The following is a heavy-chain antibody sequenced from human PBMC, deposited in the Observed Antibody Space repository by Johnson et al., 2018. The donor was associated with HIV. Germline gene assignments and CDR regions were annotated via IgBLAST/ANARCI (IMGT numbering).Heavy chain of an antibody. J-gene: IGHJ3*02. CDR2: ISYDGSIK. CDR1: GFTFSSYG. V-gene: IGHV3-30*19. Sequence: QMLLVESGGGVVQPGRSLRLSCAASGFTFSSYGMHWVRQAPGKGLEWVAVISYDGSIKYYGDSVKGRFTISRDNSKNSLYMQMNSLRAEDTAVYYCARDNPSRMAAAFDIWGQGTMVTVSS. CDR3: ARDNPSRMAAAFDI. D-gene: IGHD1-14*01.